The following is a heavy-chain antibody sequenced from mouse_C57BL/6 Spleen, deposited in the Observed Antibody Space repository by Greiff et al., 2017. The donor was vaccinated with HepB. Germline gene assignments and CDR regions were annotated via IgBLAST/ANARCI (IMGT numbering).Heavy chain of an antibody. CDR3: ARGKRDGSSYWYFDV. CDR1: GFTFSSYA. Sequence: DVHLVESGGGLVKPGGSLKLSCAASGFTFSSYAMSWVRQTPEKRLEWVATISDGGSYTYYPDNVKGRFTISRDNAKNNLYLQMSHLKSEDTAMYYCARGKRDGSSYWYFDVWGTGTTVTVSS. V-gene: IGHV5-4*01. CDR2: ISDGGSYT. D-gene: IGHD1-1*01. J-gene: IGHJ1*03.